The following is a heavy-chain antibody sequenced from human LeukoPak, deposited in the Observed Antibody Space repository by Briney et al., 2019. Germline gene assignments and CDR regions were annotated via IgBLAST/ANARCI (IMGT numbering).Heavy chain of an antibody. J-gene: IGHJ4*02. V-gene: IGHV3-23*01. CDR2: ISGGGDIT. D-gene: IGHD2-2*01. CDR3: ARDAYCSSTSCYFDY. CDR1: GFNFANHA. Sequence: GGSLRLSCAASGFNFANHAMSWVRQTPGKGLEWVSAISGGGDITYYADSVTGRFTISRDNSKDTLFLQMHSLRPGDTAVYYCARDAYCSSTSCYFDYWGQGTLVTVSS.